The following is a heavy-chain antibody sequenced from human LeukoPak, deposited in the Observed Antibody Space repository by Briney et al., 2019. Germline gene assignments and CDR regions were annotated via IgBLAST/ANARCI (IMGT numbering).Heavy chain of an antibody. D-gene: IGHD4-17*01. CDR3: ARTPLDDYGDYFDY. CDR1: GFTFSSYS. Sequence: QPGGSLRLSCAASGFTFSSYSMNWVRQAPGEGLEWVSSTSSSSSYIYYADSVKGRFTISRDNAKNSLYLQMNSLRAEDTAVYYCARTPLDDYGDYFDYWGQGTLVTVSS. CDR2: TSSSSSYI. V-gene: IGHV3-21*01. J-gene: IGHJ4*02.